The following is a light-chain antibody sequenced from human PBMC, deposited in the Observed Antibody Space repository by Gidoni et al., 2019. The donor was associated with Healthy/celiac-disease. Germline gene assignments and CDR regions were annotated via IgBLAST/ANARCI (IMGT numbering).Light chain of an antibody. CDR2: SNN. CDR1: SSNIGSNT. J-gene: IGLJ2*01. CDR3: AAWDDSLNGVV. V-gene: IGLV1-44*01. Sequence: QSVLTQPPSASGTPGPIVTISCSGSSSNIGSNTVNWYHQLPGTAPKLLSYSNNQRPPGVPDRFSGSKSGTSASLAISGLQSEDEADYYCAAWDDSLNGVVFGGGTKLTVL.